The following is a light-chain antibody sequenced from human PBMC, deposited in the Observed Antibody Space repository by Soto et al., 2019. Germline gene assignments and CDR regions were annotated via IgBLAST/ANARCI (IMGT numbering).Light chain of an antibody. J-gene: IGKJ4*01. CDR3: QYYSSSVT. CDR2: GTS. Sequence: ELVVTQSPGTLSFSPGERATLSCSARQSISNEHLAWYQQKPGQAPRLLIYGTSNRATGGIADRFSGSGSGTDVTHTISRLEPEDFAVYYWQYYSSSVTFAGGTKVEIK. V-gene: IGKV3-20*01. CDR1: QSISNEH.